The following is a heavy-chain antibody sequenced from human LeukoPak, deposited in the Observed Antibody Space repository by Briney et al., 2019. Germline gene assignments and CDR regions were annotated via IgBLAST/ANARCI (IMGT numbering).Heavy chain of an antibody. CDR2: ISAYNGNT. D-gene: IGHD4-17*01. Sequence: GASVKVSCKASGYTFTDYYMHWVRQAPGQGLEWMGWISAYNGNTNYAQKLQGRVTMTTDASTSTAYMELRSLRSDDTAVYYCARAASGDPGDYWGQGTLVTVSS. CDR3: ARAASGDPGDY. J-gene: IGHJ4*02. CDR1: GYTFTDYY. V-gene: IGHV1-18*04.